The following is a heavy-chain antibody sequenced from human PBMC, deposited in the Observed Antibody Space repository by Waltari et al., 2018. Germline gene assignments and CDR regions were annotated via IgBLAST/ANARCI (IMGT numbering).Heavy chain of an antibody. CDR2: IRSKAYGGTT. Sequence: EVQLVESGGGLVQPGRSLRLSCTASGFTFGDYAMSWVRQAPGKGLEWVGFIRSKAYGGTTEYAASVKGRFTISRDDSKSIAYLQMNSLKTEDTAVYYCTRESGSYDYWGQGTLVTVSS. CDR1: GFTFGDYA. D-gene: IGHD1-26*01. V-gene: IGHV3-49*04. CDR3: TRESGSYDY. J-gene: IGHJ4*02.